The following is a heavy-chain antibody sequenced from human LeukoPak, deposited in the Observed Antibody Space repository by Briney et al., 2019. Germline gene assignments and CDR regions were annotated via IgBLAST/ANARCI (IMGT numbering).Heavy chain of an antibody. J-gene: IGHJ5*02. V-gene: IGHV4-30-2*01. CDR3: ASGTYSSSWDYNWFDP. D-gene: IGHD6-13*01. Sequence: SQTLSLTCAVSGGSISSGGYYWSWIRQPPGKGLEWIGYIYHSGSTNYNPSLKSRVTISVDKSKNQFSLKLSSVTAADTAVYYCASGTYSSSWDYNWFDPWGQGTLVTVSS. CDR1: GGSISSGGYY. CDR2: IYHSGST.